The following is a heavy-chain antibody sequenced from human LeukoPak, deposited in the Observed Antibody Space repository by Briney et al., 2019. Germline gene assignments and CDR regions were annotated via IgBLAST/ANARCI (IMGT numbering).Heavy chain of an antibody. CDR3: ARPLGNGWFDL. V-gene: IGHV3-7*01. J-gene: IGHJ5*02. CDR1: GFTLSSSW. D-gene: IGHD1-1*01. CDR2: IKQDGSEK. Sequence: GGSLRLSCAASGFTLSSSWMMRWVRPAPGKGLEWVANIKQDGSEKFYVGSVKGRFTISRDNAKNSLHLQMNSLRDEDTAMYFCARPLGNGWFDLWGRGTLVTVSS.